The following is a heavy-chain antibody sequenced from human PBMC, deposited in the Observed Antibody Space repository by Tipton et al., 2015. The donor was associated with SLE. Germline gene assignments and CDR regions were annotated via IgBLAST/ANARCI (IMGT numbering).Heavy chain of an antibody. V-gene: IGHV4-59*01. CDR3: ARWAGPTVNFDY. CDR1: GGSISSYY. CDR2: IYYSGTT. J-gene: IGHJ4*02. Sequence: GLVKPSETLSLTCTVSGGSISSYYWSWIRQPPGKGLEWIGYIYYSGTTNYSPSLKSRVTISVATAKNQFSLKLSSVTAADTAVYYCARWAGPTVNFDYGGQGTLVTVSS. D-gene: IGHD4-11*01.